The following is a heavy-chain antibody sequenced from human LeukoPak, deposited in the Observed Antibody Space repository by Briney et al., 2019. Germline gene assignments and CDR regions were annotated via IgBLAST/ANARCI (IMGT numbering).Heavy chain of an antibody. V-gene: IGHV4-61*02. J-gene: IGHJ4*02. Sequence: SETLSLTCTVSGGSISSSSYYWSWIRQPAGKGLEWIGRIYTSGSTNYNPSLKSRVTMSVDTSKNQFSLKLSSVTAADTAVYYCATGYYYDSREGEDYWGQGTLVTVSS. CDR1: GGSISSSSYY. CDR2: IYTSGST. CDR3: ATGYYYDSREGEDY. D-gene: IGHD3-22*01.